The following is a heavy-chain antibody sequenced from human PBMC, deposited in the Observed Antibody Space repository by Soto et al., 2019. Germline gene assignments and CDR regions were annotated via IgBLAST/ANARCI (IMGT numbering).Heavy chain of an antibody. D-gene: IGHD3-10*01. V-gene: IGHV1-18*01. Sequence: ASVKVSCKASGYTFTSYGISWVRQAPGQGLEWMGWISAYNGNTNYAQKLQGRVTMTTDTSTSTAYMELRSLRSDDTAVYYCARAPKLWFGGDAFDIWGQGTMVTVSS. CDR2: ISAYNGNT. J-gene: IGHJ3*02. CDR3: ARAPKLWFGGDAFDI. CDR1: GYTFTSYG.